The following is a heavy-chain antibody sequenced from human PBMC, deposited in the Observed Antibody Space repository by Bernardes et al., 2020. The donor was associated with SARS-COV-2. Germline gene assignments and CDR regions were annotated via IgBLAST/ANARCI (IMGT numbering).Heavy chain of an antibody. D-gene: IGHD3-3*01. CDR2: INWNGGST. CDR3: ARGAFLNYDFWSGYPRGMDV. Sequence: GGSLRLSCAASGFTFDDYGMSWVRQAPGKGLEWVSGINWNGGSTGYADSVKGRFTISRDNAKNSLYLQMNSLRAEDTALYYCARGAFLNYDFWSGYPRGMDVWGQGTTGTVSS. J-gene: IGHJ6*02. CDR1: GFTFDDYG. V-gene: IGHV3-20*04.